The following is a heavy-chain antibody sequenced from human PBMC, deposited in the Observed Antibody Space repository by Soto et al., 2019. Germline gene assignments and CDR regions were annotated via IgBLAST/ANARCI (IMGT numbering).Heavy chain of an antibody. J-gene: IGHJ6*02. CDR3: ARGGDVNYYHGMDV. Sequence: GASVKVSCKASGYDFMNYYIHWVRQAPGQGLEWMGWISAYNGKTNYAQNVQGRVTMTTDTSTRTAYMDLRSLRSDDTAVYYCARGGDVNYYHGMDVWGQGTTVTVSS. CDR1: GYDFMNYY. CDR2: ISAYNGKT. V-gene: IGHV1-18*04. D-gene: IGHD5-12*01.